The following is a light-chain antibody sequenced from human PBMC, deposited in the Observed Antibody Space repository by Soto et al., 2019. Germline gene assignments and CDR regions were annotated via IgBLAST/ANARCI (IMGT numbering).Light chain of an antibody. J-gene: IGKJ2*01. CDR2: AAS. Sequence: DIQMTQSPSSLSASVGDSVTITCQASQDIYDYLNWYQHKPGKAPRLLIYAASNLETGVPSRFSGSGSGTDFTFTINSLQPEDIATYYCQQYDNSPMFTFGRVTKVEI. CDR1: QDIYDY. CDR3: QQYDNSPMFT. V-gene: IGKV1-33*01.